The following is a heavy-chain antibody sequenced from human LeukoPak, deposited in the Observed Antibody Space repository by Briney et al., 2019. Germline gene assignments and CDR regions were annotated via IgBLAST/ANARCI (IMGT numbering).Heavy chain of an antibody. CDR2: ISGSGTPT. Sequence: GGSLRLSCAASGFTFSSYAMSWVRQAPDKGLEWVSAISGSGTPTYYADSVKGRFTISRDNSKNTLYLQMNSLRDEDTAVYYCARWVVATMFDYWGQGTLVTVSS. J-gene: IGHJ4*02. V-gene: IGHV3-23*01. D-gene: IGHD5-12*01. CDR3: ARWVVATMFDY. CDR1: GFTFSSYA.